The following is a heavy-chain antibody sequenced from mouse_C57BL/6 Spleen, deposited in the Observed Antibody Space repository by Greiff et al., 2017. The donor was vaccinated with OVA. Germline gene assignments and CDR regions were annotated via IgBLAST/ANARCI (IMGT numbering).Heavy chain of an antibody. CDR1: GYTFTDYN. V-gene: IGHV1-82*01. CDR2: IYPGDGDT. J-gene: IGHJ2*01. Sequence: QVQLQQSGPELVKPGASVKIPCKASGYTFTDYNMDWVKQSHGKSLEWIGRIYPGDGDTNYNGKFKGKATLTADKSSSTAYMQLSSLTSEDSAVYFCGGGVFDYWGQGTTLTVSS. CDR3: GGGVFDY.